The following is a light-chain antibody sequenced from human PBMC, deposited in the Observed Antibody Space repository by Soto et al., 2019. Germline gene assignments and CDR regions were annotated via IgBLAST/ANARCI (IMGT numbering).Light chain of an antibody. CDR3: TSWTTSTTMI. CDR1: RSDIGAHNF. V-gene: IGLV2-14*03. CDR2: DVN. Sequence: QSALTQPASVSGSPGQSITISCTGTRSDIGAHNFVSWYQQHPGEVPKLMLYDVNVRPSGVSNRFSGSKSGNTASLTISGLQAEDEADYYCTSWTTSTTMIFGGGTKLTVL. J-gene: IGLJ2*01.